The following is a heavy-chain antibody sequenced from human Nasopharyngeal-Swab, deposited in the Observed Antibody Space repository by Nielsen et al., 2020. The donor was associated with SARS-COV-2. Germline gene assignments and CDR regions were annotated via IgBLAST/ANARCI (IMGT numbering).Heavy chain of an antibody. CDR2: VSGSGDST. Sequence: VCPAAGKGLEWVSTVSGSGDSTYYADSVKGRFTISRDNSKSTLYLQMNSLRVEDTAVYYCATPDSNAYYLAFDFWGQGTLVTVSS. J-gene: IGHJ4*02. D-gene: IGHD3-22*01. CDR3: ATPDSNAYYLAFDF. V-gene: IGHV3-23*01.